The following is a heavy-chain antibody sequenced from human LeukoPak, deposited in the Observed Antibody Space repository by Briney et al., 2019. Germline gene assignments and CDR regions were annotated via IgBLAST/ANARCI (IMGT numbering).Heavy chain of an antibody. CDR2: IYHSGSP. V-gene: IGHV4-38-2*02. Sequence: SETLSLTCTVSGYSISSGYYWGWIRLPPGKGLEWIGSIYHSGSPSYNPSLKSRVTISADTSQNQFSLKLSSVTAADTAVYYCASRKLGNDYWGQGTLVTVSS. CDR3: ASRKLGNDY. D-gene: IGHD7-27*01. CDR1: GYSISSGYY. J-gene: IGHJ4*02.